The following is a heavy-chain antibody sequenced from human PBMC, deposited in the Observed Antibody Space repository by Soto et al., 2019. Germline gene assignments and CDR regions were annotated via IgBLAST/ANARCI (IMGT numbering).Heavy chain of an antibody. CDR3: AKGGSYFYYSGLDV. CDR1: RFTFSTYE. Sequence: GGSLRLSCAASRFTFSTYEMHWFRQAPGKGLEWVSAMSGSSGITYDADSVKGRFTISRDNSKNTLYLQMNSLRAEDTAVYYCAKGGSYFYYSGLDVWGQGTTVTVSS. CDR2: MSGSSGIT. D-gene: IGHD1-26*01. V-gene: IGHV3-23*01. J-gene: IGHJ6*02.